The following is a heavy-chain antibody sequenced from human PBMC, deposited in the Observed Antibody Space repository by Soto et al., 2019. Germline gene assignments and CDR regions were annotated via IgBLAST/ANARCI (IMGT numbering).Heavy chain of an antibody. D-gene: IGHD2-15*01. CDR1: GGSVSSGNYY. CDR3: ASALYGGGGSDSFDP. V-gene: IGHV4-61*01. Sequence: SETLSLTCTVSGGSVSSGNYYWSWIRQPPGKGLEWIGFIYYTGSTSYNPSLKSRVTISMDTSKNQFSLKLTSVTAADTAVYYCASALYGGGGSDSFDPWGQGTLLTVSS. CDR2: IYYTGST. J-gene: IGHJ5*02.